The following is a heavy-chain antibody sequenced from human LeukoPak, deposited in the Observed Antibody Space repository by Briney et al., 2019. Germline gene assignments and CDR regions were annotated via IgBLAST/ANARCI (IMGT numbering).Heavy chain of an antibody. Sequence: PSETLSLTCAVSGGSISSSSYYWGWIPQPPGKGLVWIGSIYYSGRTYYNPSLKSRVTISVDTSKSQFSLKLSSVTASDTAVYYCARRVDGKGFDYWGQGTPVTVSS. CDR1: GGSISSSSYY. V-gene: IGHV4-39*01. CDR3: ARRVDGKGFDY. CDR2: IYYSGRT. J-gene: IGHJ4*02.